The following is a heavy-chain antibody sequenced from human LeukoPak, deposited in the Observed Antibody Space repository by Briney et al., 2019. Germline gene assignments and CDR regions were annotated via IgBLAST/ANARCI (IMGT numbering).Heavy chain of an antibody. CDR2: IYTSGST. D-gene: IGHD5-18*01. V-gene: IGHV4-61*02. CDR1: GGSISSGSYY. Sequence: SETLSLTCTVSGGSISSGSYYWSWIRQPARKGLAWIGRIYTSGSTNYNPSLKGRVTISVDTSKNQFSLKLSSVTAADTAVYYCARTGYSYGLATYGMDVWGQGTMVTVSS. CDR3: ARTGYSYGLATYGMDV. J-gene: IGHJ6*02.